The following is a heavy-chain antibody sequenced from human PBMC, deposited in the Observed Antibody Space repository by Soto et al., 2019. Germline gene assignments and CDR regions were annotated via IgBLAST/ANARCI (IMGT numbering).Heavy chain of an antibody. V-gene: IGHV1-46*03. J-gene: IGHJ5*02. CDR1: VYTFTSYY. CDR2: INPSGGST. D-gene: IGHD2-2*03. CDR3: AIGLAIVVVPAATQSPFDP. Sequence: GASVKVSCKASVYTFTSYYMHWVRQAPGQGLEWMGIINPSGGSTSYAQKFQGRVTMTRDTSTSTVYMELSSLRSEDTAVYYCAIGLAIVVVPAATQSPFDPWGQGTLVTVSS.